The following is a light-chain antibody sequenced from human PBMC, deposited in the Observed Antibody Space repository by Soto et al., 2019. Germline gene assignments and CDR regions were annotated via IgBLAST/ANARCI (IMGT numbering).Light chain of an antibody. CDR3: GTWDSSLGASNV. CDR2: DNN. Sequence: QSVLTQPPSVSAAPGQKVTISCSGSSSNIGNNYVSWYQQLPGTAPKLLIYDNNKRPSGIPDRFSGSKSGTSATLGITGLQTRDEADYYWGTWDSSLGASNVFGTGTKVTVL. V-gene: IGLV1-51*01. J-gene: IGLJ1*01. CDR1: SSNIGNNY.